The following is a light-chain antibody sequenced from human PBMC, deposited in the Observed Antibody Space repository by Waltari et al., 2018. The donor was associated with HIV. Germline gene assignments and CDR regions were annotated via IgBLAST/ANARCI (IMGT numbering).Light chain of an antibody. CDR3: QAWDSSTAV. J-gene: IGLJ2*01. CDR1: KLGDKY. V-gene: IGLV3-1*01. CDR2: QDS. Sequence: SYELTQPPSVSVSPGQTASFTCSGDKLGDKYACWYQQKPGQSPVLVIYQDSKRPSGIPGRFSVSNSGNTATLTISGTQAMDEADYYCQAWDSSTAVFGGGTKLTVL.